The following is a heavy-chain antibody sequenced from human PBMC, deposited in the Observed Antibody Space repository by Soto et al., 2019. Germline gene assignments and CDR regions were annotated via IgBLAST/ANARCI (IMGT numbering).Heavy chain of an antibody. J-gene: IGHJ4*02. D-gene: IGHD4-17*01. CDR3: ARQRTSVLTQAYFDS. CDR1: GDSISNRSYY. Sequence: KTSETLSLTCTVTGDSISNRSYYWGWIRQPPGKGLEWIGSIYYSGSTYNTPSPKSRVSMSVDTSKNHFSLKLRSVTAADTALYYCARQRTSVLTQAYFDSWGQGSLVTVSS. V-gene: IGHV4-39*01. CDR2: IYYSGST.